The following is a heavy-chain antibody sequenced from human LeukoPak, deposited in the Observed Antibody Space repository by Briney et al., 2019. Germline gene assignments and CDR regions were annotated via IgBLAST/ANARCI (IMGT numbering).Heavy chain of an antibody. CDR3: ARVLDDSSGYGAHYYYYYYMDV. J-gene: IGHJ6*03. CDR1: GYSISSGYY. Sequence: PSETLSLTCAVSGYSISSGYYWSWIRQPPGKGLEWIGYIYYSGSTYYNPSLKSRVTISVDTSKNQFSLKLSSVTAADTAVYYCARVLDDSSGYGAHYYYYYYMDVWGKGTTVTVSS. V-gene: IGHV4-30-4*08. D-gene: IGHD3-22*01. CDR2: IYYSGST.